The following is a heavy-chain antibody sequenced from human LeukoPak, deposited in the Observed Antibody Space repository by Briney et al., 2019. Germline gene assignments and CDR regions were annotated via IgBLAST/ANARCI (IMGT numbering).Heavy chain of an antibody. CDR3: ARGVGNYRYYFDF. CDR2: ISSSGAYI. V-gene: IGHV3-21*01. J-gene: IGHJ4*02. CDR1: GFTFSSYA. D-gene: IGHD3-22*01. Sequence: KAGGSLRLSCAASGFTFSSYAMNWIRQAPGKGLEWVSSISSSGAYIYYADLVEGRFTISRDNGKNSLYLQMNSLRAEDTAVYYCARGVGNYRYYFDFWGQGTLVTVSS.